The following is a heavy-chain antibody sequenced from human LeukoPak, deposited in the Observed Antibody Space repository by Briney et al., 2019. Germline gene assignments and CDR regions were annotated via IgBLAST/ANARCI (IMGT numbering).Heavy chain of an antibody. D-gene: IGHD6-19*01. Sequence: PGRSLRLSCAASGFTFSSYGMHWVRQAPGKGLEWVAVIWYDGSNKYYADSVKGRLTISRDNSKNTLYLQMNSLRAEDTAVYYCAQGAVAGQFDYWGQGTLVTVSS. V-gene: IGHV3-33*01. CDR3: AQGAVAGQFDY. CDR1: GFTFSSYG. CDR2: IWYDGSNK. J-gene: IGHJ4*02.